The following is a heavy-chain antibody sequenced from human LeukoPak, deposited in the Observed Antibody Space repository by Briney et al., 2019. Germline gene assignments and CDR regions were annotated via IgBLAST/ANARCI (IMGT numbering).Heavy chain of an antibody. Sequence: PSETLSLTCAVYGGSFSGYYWSWIRQPPGKGLEWIGEINHSGSTNYNPSLKSRVTISVDTSKNQFSLKLSSVTAADTAVYYCARVAAARPYYYYYYMDVWGKGTTVTVSS. V-gene: IGHV4-34*01. CDR1: GGSFSGYY. J-gene: IGHJ6*03. D-gene: IGHD6-13*01. CDR3: ARVAAARPYYYYYYMDV. CDR2: INHSGST.